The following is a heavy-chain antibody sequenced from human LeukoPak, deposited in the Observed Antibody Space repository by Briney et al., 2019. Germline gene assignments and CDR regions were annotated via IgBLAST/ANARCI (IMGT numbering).Heavy chain of an antibody. CDR2: IYYSGST. V-gene: IGHV4-59*01. D-gene: IGHD6-13*01. J-gene: IGHJ6*03. CDR1: GGSISSYY. CDR3: ARYSSSWYGYYYYYMDV. Sequence: SETLSLNCTVSGGSISSYYWSWIRQPPGKGLEWIGYIYYSGSTNYNPPLKSRVTISVDTSKNQFSLKLSSVTAADTAVYYCARYSSSWYGYYYYYMDVWGKGTTVTVSS.